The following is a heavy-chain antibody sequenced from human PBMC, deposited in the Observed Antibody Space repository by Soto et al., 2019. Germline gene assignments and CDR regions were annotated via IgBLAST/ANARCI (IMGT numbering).Heavy chain of an antibody. CDR3: ARGYCTNGVCFFSNWFDP. J-gene: IGHJ5*02. CDR2: INHSGST. V-gene: IGHV4-34*01. CDR1: GGSFSGYY. Sequence: QVQLQQWGAGLLKPSETLSLTCAVYGGSFSGYYWSWIRQPPGKGLEWIGEINHSGSTNYNPSLKSRVTISVDTSKNQFSLKLSSVTAADTAVYYCARGYCTNGVCFFSNWFDPWGQGTLVTVSS. D-gene: IGHD2-8*01.